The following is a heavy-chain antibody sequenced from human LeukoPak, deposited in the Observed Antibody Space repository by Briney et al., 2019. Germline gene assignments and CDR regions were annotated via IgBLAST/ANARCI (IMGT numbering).Heavy chain of an antibody. Sequence: SETLSLTCTVSTGSITTNSYYWGWLRQPPGKGLEWIGTIFHSGSTYYNPSLKSRVTTTVDTSKNQFSLNLNSVTSADTAVYYCARPWGVGAPFDPWGPGTLVTVSS. CDR3: ARPWGVGAPFDP. D-gene: IGHD1-26*01. CDR1: TGSITTNSYY. V-gene: IGHV4-39*01. CDR2: IFHSGST. J-gene: IGHJ5*02.